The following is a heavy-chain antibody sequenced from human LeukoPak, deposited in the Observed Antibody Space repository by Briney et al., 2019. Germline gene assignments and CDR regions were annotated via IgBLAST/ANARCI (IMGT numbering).Heavy chain of an antibody. D-gene: IGHD3-3*01. V-gene: IGHV4-4*07. Sequence: SETLSLTCTVSGGSISSYYWNWIRPPAGKGLEWIGRIYTSGSTNYNPSLKSRVTMSVDTSKNQFSLKLSSVTAADTAVYYCAGQVVKIMIFGVVKAAFDYWGQGTLVTVSS. CDR2: IYTSGST. CDR3: AGQVVKIMIFGVVKAAFDY. J-gene: IGHJ4*02. CDR1: GGSISSYY.